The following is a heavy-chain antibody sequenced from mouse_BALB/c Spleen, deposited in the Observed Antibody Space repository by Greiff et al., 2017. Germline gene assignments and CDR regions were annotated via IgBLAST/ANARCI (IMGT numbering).Heavy chain of an antibody. J-gene: IGHJ2*01. CDR3: ASSEQLGPNDY. CDR1: GFTFSSFG. D-gene: IGHD3-1*01. Sequence: EVQLVESGGGLVQPGGSRKLSCAASGFTFSSFGMHWVRQAPEKGLEWVAYISSGSSTIYYADTVKGRFTISRDNPKNTLFLQMTSLRSEDTAMYYCASSEQLGPNDYWGQGTTLTVSS. CDR2: ISSGSSTI. V-gene: IGHV5-17*02.